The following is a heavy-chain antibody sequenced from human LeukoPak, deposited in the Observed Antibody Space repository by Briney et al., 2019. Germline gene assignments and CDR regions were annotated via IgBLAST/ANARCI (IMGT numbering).Heavy chain of an antibody. CDR2: IYTSGST. Sequence: SETLSLTCSVSGGSIRSYYWSWIRQPAGKGLEWIVRIYTSGSTNYNPSLKSRVTMSVDMSTNQFSLKLSSVTAADTAVYYCARAGDSSGYEYYFDYWGQGTLVTVSS. CDR3: ARAGDSSGYEYYFDY. CDR1: GGSIRSYY. V-gene: IGHV4-4*07. D-gene: IGHD3-22*01. J-gene: IGHJ4*02.